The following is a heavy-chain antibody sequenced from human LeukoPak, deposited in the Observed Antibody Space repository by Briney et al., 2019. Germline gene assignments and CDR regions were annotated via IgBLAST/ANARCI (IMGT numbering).Heavy chain of an antibody. J-gene: IGHJ3*02. D-gene: IGHD2-15*01. V-gene: IGHV4-59*01. CDR1: GASISGSN. CDR2: IYYTGST. CDR3: ARQRGYWSGDFDI. Sequence: SETLSLTCTVSGASISGSNGSWIRQPPGKGLEWFGYIYYTGSTNYNPSLKSRVTISLDTSKNQFSLKLSSVTAAGTAVYYCARQRGYWSGDFDIWGQGTMVTVSS.